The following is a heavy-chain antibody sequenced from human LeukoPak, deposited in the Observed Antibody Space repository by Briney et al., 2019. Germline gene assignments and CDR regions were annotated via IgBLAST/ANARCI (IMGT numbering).Heavy chain of an antibody. CDR1: GFTVRNNY. D-gene: IGHD4-17*01. CDR2: IYSGGST. J-gene: IGHJ5*02. Sequence: PGGSLRLSCAASGFTVRNNYMSWVRQAPGKGLEWVSVIYSGGSTYYADSVKGRFTISRDNSKNTLYLQMNSLRAEDTAVYYCTKDPNGDYIGAFDPWGQGTLVTVSS. CDR3: TKDPNGDYIGAFDP. V-gene: IGHV3-66*01.